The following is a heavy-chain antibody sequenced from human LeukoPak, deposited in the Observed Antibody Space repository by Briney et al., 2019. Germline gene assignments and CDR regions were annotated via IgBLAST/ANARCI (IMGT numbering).Heavy chain of an antibody. V-gene: IGHV4-59*01. CDR1: GGSISSYY. Sequence: SETLSLTCTVSGGSISSYYWSWIQQPPGKGLEWIGYIYYSGSTNYNPSLKSRVTISVDTSKNQFSLKLSSVTAADTAVYYCARVGILTGLDYWGQGTLVTVSS. CDR2: IYYSGST. D-gene: IGHD3-9*01. J-gene: IGHJ4*02. CDR3: ARVGILTGLDY.